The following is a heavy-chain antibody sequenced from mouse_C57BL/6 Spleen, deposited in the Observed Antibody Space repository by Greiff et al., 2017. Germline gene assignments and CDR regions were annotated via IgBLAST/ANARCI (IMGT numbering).Heavy chain of an antibody. D-gene: IGHD2-4*01. CDR3: ARHTADYDGRPFAY. CDR1: GFTFSDYG. V-gene: IGHV5-15*01. J-gene: IGHJ3*01. Sequence: EVKLVESGGGLVQPGGSLKLSCAASGFTFSDYGMAWVRQAPRKGPEWVAFISNLAYSIYYADTVTGRFTISRENAKNTLYLEMSSLRSEDTAMYYCARHTADYDGRPFAYWAQGTLVTVSA. CDR2: ISNLAYSI.